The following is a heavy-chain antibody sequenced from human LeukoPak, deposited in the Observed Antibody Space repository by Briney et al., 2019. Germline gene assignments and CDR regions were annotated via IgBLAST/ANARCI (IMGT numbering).Heavy chain of an antibody. CDR3: ARADGSGSYPRERYYYYYYMDV. D-gene: IGHD3-10*01. Sequence: ASVTVSCTASGYTFTSYDINWVRQAPGQGLGWMGWMNPNSGNTAYAQKFQGRVTITRNTSISTVYMELSSLRSDDTAVYYCARADGSGSYPRERYYYYYYMDVWGKGTTVTVSS. V-gene: IGHV1-8*03. J-gene: IGHJ6*03. CDR1: GYTFTSYD. CDR2: MNPNSGNT.